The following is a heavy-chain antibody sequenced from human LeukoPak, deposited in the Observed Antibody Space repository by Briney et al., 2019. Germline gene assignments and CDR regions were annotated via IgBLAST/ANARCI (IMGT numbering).Heavy chain of an antibody. V-gene: IGHV4-34*01. CDR2: INHSGST. D-gene: IGHD6-19*01. CDR3: AGRRGGWYYFDY. Sequence: SETLSLTCAVYGGSFSGYYWSWIRQPPGKGLEWIGEINHSGSTNYNPSLKSRVTISVDTSKNQFSLKLSSVTAADTAVYYCAGRRGGWYYFDYWGQGTLVTVSS. J-gene: IGHJ4*02. CDR1: GGSFSGYY.